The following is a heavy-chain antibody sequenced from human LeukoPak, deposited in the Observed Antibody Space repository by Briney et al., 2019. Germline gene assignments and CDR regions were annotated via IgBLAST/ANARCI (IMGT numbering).Heavy chain of an antibody. CDR3: ARDHYGSGSYKSYFDS. V-gene: IGHV4-59*02. J-gene: IGHJ4*02. D-gene: IGHD3-10*01. Sequence: PSETLSLTCSVSGASVSSSHWNWIRQSPGKGLEWIANVDYNGSTKYNPSLRGRGTMSLDTSKNQFHLKLESVTAADTAVYYCARDHYGSGSYKSYFDSWGQGTQVTVSS. CDR2: VDYNGST. CDR1: GASVSSSH.